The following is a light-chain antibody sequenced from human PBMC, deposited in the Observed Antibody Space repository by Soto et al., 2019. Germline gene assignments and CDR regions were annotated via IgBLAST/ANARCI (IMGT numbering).Light chain of an antibody. Sequence: QSVLTQPASVSGSPGQSITISCTGTSSDIGNYNYVSWYQQHPGKAPKLIIYEVTNRPSGVSDRFSGSKSGNTASLTISGLQAEDEADYHCSSYTTSSTQVFGGGTKLTVL. J-gene: IGLJ2*01. V-gene: IGLV2-14*01. CDR3: SSYTTSSTQV. CDR1: SSDIGNYNY. CDR2: EVT.